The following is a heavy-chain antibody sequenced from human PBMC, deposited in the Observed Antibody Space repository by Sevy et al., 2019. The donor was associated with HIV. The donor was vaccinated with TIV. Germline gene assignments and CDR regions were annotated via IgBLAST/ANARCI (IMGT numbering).Heavy chain of an antibody. Sequence: GGSLRLSCAASGFTFDDYGMSWVRQAPGKGLEWVSGINWNGGSTGYANSVKGRFTISRDNAKNSLYLQMNSLRAEDTALYYCARVVGLTSATRLPYYFDYWGQGTLVTVSS. CDR3: ARVVGLTSATRLPYYFDY. D-gene: IGHD1-26*01. CDR1: GFTFDDYG. CDR2: INWNGGST. V-gene: IGHV3-20*04. J-gene: IGHJ4*02.